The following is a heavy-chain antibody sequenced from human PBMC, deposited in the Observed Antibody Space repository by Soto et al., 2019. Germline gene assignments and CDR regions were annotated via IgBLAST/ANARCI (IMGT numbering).Heavy chain of an antibody. V-gene: IGHV1-8*01. CDR1: GYTFTSYD. J-gene: IGHJ3*02. Sequence: QVQLVQSGAEVRKPGASVKVSCKASGYTFTSYDIHWVRQATGQGLEWMGCMNPNNGNTGYAQKFQGRITMTRNTSISTAYMELSSLRSDDTAAYYCARAFSTSWRDAFAIWGSGTMVTVSS. D-gene: IGHD2-2*01. CDR2: MNPNNGNT. CDR3: ARAFSTSWRDAFAI.